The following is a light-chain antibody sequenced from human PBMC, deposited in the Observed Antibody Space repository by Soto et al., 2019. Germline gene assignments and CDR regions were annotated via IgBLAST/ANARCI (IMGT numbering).Light chain of an antibody. Sequence: DIVLTQSPGTLSLSPGERGTLSCRASQSVSSTFLAWYQQKPGQAPRLLIYDASTRATGIPDRFSGSGSGTDFTLTISRLEPDDFAVYYCQQSGISVTFGQGKRLVI. CDR1: QSVSSTF. CDR3: QQSGISVT. J-gene: IGKJ5*01. CDR2: DAS. V-gene: IGKV3-20*01.